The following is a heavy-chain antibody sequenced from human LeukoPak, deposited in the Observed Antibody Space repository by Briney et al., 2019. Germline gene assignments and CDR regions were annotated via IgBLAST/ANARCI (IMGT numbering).Heavy chain of an antibody. D-gene: IGHD6-6*01. Sequence: GGSLRLSCAASGFTFRRYGMSWVRQAPGKGLEWVSSISSSSSYIYYADSVKGRFTISRDNAKNSLYLQMNSLRAEDTAVYYCARAGYSSSSIHFYYYYYMDVWGKGTTVTVSS. V-gene: IGHV3-21*01. CDR2: ISSSSSYI. CDR1: GFTFRRYG. J-gene: IGHJ6*03. CDR3: ARAGYSSSSIHFYYYYYMDV.